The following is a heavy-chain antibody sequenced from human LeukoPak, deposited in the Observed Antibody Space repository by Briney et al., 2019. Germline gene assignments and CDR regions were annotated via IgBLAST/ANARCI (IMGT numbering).Heavy chain of an antibody. J-gene: IGHJ4*02. CDR3: AKDPAYYYDSSGPYYFDY. CDR2: ISGSGGST. D-gene: IGHD3-22*01. CDR1: GFTFSSYA. Sequence: PGGSLRLSCAASGFTFSSYAMSWVRQAPGKGLEGVSAISGSGGSTYYADSVKGRFTISRDNSKNTLYLQMNSLRAEDTAVYYCAKDPAYYYDSSGPYYFDYWGQGTLVTVSS. V-gene: IGHV3-23*01.